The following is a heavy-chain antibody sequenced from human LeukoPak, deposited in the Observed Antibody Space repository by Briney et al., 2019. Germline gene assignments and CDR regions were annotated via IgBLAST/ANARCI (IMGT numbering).Heavy chain of an antibody. J-gene: IGHJ5*02. CDR3: ARGEMATIGT. Sequence: KSSETLSLTCTVSGGSISTYYWSWIRQPPGKGLEWIGYIYHSGSTYYNPSLKSRVTISVDRSKNQFSLKLSSVTAADTAVYYCARGEMATIGTWGQGTLVTVSS. CDR1: GGSISTYY. V-gene: IGHV4-59*12. D-gene: IGHD5-24*01. CDR2: IYHSGST.